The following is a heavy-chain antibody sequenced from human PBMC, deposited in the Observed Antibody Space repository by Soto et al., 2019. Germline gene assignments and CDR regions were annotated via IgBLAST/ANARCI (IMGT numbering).Heavy chain of an antibody. J-gene: IGHJ4*02. Sequence: SETLSLTCTVSGGSISSYYWSWIRQPPGKGLEWIGYIYYSGSTNYNPSIKSRVTISVDTSKNQFSLKLSSVTAADTAVFYCARLRYSSSWYEPTYFDYWGQGTLVTVSS. CDR3: ARLRYSSSWYEPTYFDY. D-gene: IGHD6-13*01. CDR1: GGSISSYY. CDR2: IYYSGST. V-gene: IGHV4-59*08.